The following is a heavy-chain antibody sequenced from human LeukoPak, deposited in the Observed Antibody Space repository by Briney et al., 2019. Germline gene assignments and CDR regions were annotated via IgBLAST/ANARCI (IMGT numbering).Heavy chain of an antibody. CDR2: IHPSGML. J-gene: IGHJ4*02. D-gene: IGHD3-22*01. CDR3: SRGLDSRKLGY. CDR1: GASFNSDDQY. Sequence: PSETLSLTCTASGASFNSDDQYWNWIRQSPGKGLEWIGSIHPSGMLYNNPSLESRVTMSRDTSKNQFSLNLNSVTAADTAVYFRSRGLDSRKLGYWGQGILVTVSS. V-gene: IGHV4-31*03.